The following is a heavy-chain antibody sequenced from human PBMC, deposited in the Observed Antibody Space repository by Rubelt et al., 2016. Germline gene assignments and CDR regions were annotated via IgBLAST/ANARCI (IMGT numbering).Heavy chain of an antibody. Sequence: QVQLAQSGAEVKKPGASVKVSCRASGYTFTSYGISWVRQAPGQGLEWMGWISAYNGHPNYAQKLQGRVTRTTDTATSTAYMELRSLRSDDTAVYYCARGARRYSMDPRNAFDIWGQGTMVTVSS. J-gene: IGHJ3*02. CDR2: ISAYNGHP. D-gene: IGHD4-11*01. V-gene: IGHV1-18*01. CDR1: GYTFTSYG. CDR3: ARGARRYSMDPRNAFDI.